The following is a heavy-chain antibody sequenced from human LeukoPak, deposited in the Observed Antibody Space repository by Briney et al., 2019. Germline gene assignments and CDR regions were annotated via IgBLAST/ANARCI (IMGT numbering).Heavy chain of an antibody. Sequence: SETLSLTCAVSGGSISSGGYSWSWIRQPPGNGLEWIGYIYYSGSTYYNPSLKSRVTISVDTSKNQFSLKLSSVTAADTAVYYCARDRNILTGYYDYWGQGTLVTVSS. D-gene: IGHD3-9*01. CDR2: IYYSGST. CDR3: ARDRNILTGYYDY. J-gene: IGHJ4*02. CDR1: GGSISSGGYS. V-gene: IGHV4-30-4*07.